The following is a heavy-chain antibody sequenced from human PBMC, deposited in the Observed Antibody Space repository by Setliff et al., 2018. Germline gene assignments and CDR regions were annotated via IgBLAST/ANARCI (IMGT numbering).Heavy chain of an antibody. D-gene: IGHD3-22*01. CDR3: ARSDWDSSGYYYFDY. V-gene: IGHV4-39*07. Sequence: SETLSLTCVVSGASLNSADYSWGWIRQPPGKGLEWIGTLYFGGSTHYNPSLKSRVTISVDTSKNQFSLNLSSLTAADTAVYFCARSDWDSSGYYYFDYWGQGTLVTVSS. CDR1: GASLNSADYS. J-gene: IGHJ4*02. CDR2: LYFGGST.